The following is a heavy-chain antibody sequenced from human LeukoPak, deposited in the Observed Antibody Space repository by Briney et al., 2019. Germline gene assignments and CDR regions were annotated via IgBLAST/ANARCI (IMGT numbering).Heavy chain of an antibody. V-gene: IGHV3-30*19. CDR3: ARGAKLWFGGITTYYYYGMDV. CDR2: IWYDGSNK. J-gene: IGHJ6*02. CDR1: GFTFSSYG. D-gene: IGHD3-10*01. Sequence: GGSLRLSCAASGFTFSSYGMHWVRQAPGKGLEWVAVIWYDGSNKYYADSVKGRFTISRDNSKNTLYLQMNSLRAEDTAVYYCARGAKLWFGGITTYYYYGMDVWGQGTTVTVSS.